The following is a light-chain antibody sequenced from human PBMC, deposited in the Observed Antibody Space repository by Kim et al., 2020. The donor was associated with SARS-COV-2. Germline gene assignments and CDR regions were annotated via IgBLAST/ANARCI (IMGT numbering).Light chain of an antibody. CDR1: QSISSY. J-gene: IGKJ2*01. Sequence: DIQMTQSPASLSASVGDRVSITCRASQSISSYLNWYQQKPGRAPKVLIYSSSTLHRGVPSRFSGSGSGTEFTLTISSLQPEDFATDYCQHTYGTIGQGTKLEI. CDR3: QHTYGT. V-gene: IGKV1-39*01. CDR2: SSS.